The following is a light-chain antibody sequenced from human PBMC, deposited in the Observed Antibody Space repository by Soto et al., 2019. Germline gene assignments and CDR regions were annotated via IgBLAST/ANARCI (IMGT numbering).Light chain of an antibody. CDR2: VAS. V-gene: IGKV3-20*01. CDR1: QSVRSTY. Sequence: EIVLTQSPGTLSLSPGERATLSCRASQSVRSTYLAWYQQKPGQAPRLLIYVASSRATGIPDRFSGSGSGTDFTLTISRLEPEDFAVYYCQQYGNSPLTFGGGTKVEIK. CDR3: QQYGNSPLT. J-gene: IGKJ4*01.